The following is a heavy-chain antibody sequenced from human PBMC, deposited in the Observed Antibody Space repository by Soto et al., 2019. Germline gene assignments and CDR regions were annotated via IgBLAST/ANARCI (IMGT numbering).Heavy chain of an antibody. V-gene: IGHV1-46*03. J-gene: IGHJ5*02. Sequence: ASVKVSCKASGYTFTSYYMHWVRQAPGQGLEWMGIINPSGGSTSYAQKFQGRVTMTRDTSTSTVYMELSSLRSEDTAVYYCARDGTQRHDWFDPWGQGTLVTVSP. D-gene: IGHD1-1*01. CDR1: GYTFTSYY. CDR3: ARDGTQRHDWFDP. CDR2: INPSGGST.